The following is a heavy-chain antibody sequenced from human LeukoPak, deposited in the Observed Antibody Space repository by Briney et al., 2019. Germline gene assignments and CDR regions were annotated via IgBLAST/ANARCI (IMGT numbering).Heavy chain of an antibody. CDR1: GFTFSSHG. CDR3: AKGRRNCSSTSCYLDY. D-gene: IGHD2-2*01. CDR2: ISGSGGST. J-gene: IGHJ4*02. Sequence: KSGGSLRLSCAASGFTFSSHGMCWVRQAPGKGLEWVSAISGSGGSTYYADSVKGRFTISRDNSKNTLYLQMNSLRAEDTAVYYCAKGRRNCSSTSCYLDYWGQGTLVTVSS. V-gene: IGHV3-23*01.